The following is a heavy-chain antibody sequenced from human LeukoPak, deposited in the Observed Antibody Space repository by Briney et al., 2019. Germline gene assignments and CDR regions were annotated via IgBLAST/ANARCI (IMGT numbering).Heavy chain of an antibody. J-gene: IGHJ4*02. D-gene: IGHD6-13*01. CDR2: VNKDGSGR. CDR1: GFPFNYYF. V-gene: IGHV3-7*01. Sequence: GGSLRLSCATSGFPFNYYFMAWVRQAPGKGLEWLATVNKDGSGREHLDSVRGRFTISRDNAKNSIHLQMSSLSADDTAVYFCATEFWYRFDHWGQGTLVTVSS. CDR3: ATEFWYRFDH.